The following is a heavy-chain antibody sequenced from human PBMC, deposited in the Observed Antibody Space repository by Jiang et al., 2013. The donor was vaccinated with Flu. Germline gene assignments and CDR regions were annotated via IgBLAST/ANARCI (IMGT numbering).Heavy chain of an antibody. CDR2: ISGSGGST. CDR3: AKEGASMDSSGPIY. D-gene: IGHD3-22*01. V-gene: IGHV3-23*01. CDR1: TFSSYA. J-gene: IGHJ4*02. Sequence: TFSSYAMSWVRQXPGKGLEWVSAISGSGGSTYYADSVKGRFTISRDNSKNTLYLQMNSLRAEDTAVYYCAKEGASMDSSGPIYWGQGTLVTVSS.